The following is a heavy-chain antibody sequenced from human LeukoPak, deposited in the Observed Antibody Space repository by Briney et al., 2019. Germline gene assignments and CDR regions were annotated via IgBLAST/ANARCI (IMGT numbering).Heavy chain of an antibody. CDR3: ARHNRITMVRGVIIDNNWFGP. CDR1: GGSISSYY. V-gene: IGHV4-4*09. J-gene: IGHJ5*02. D-gene: IGHD3-10*01. Sequence: PSETLSPTCTVSGGSISSYYWSWIRQPPGKGLEWIGYIYTSGSTNCNPSLKSRVTISVDTSKNQFSLKLSSVTAADTAVYYCARHNRITMVRGVIIDNNWFGPWGQGTLVTVSS. CDR2: IYTSGST.